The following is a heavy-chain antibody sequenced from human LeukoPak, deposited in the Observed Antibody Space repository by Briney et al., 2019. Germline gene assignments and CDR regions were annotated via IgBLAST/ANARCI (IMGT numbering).Heavy chain of an antibody. V-gene: IGHV3-30*04. CDR2: ISSDVSHR. CDR1: GFTFRKYA. Sequence: GGSLRLSCAASGFTFRKYAFHWVRQAPGKGLKWVAAISSDVSHRYYIDSVKGRFTISRDNSKNTLSLQMSSLRAEDTAVYYCARAPGPPNYFDYWGQGTLVTVSS. J-gene: IGHJ4*02. D-gene: IGHD3-10*01. CDR3: ARAPGPPNYFDY.